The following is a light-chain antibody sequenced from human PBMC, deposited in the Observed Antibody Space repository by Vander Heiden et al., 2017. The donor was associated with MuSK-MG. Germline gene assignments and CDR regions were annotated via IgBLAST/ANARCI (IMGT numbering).Light chain of an antibody. CDR3: QQRRNCPQT. CDR2: DTS. CDR1: QSVSTY. Sequence: EIVLTQSPATLSLSPGEGASLSCRASQSVSTYLAWYQQKPGQPPRLLIYDTSRRAAGIPARFSGRGSGTDFTLTISSLEPEDLAVYYCQQRRNCPQTFGPGTKLEIK. J-gene: IGKJ2*01. V-gene: IGKV3-11*01.